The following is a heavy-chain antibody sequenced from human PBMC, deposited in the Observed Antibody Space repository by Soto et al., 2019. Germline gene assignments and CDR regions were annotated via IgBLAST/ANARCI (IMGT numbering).Heavy chain of an antibody. CDR3: ATSSYRDFSYYNGMDA. CDR2: IIPIFGTA. J-gene: IGHJ6*02. D-gene: IGHD3-10*01. V-gene: IGHV1-69*12. CDR1: GGTFSSCA. Sequence: QVQLVQSGAEVKKTGSSVKVSCKASGGTFSSCAISWVRQAPGRGLEWMGGIIPIFGTANYAQKFQGRVTITADEFTSTVYMDLSSLRSEDTAVYYCATSSYRDFSYYNGMDAWGQGTTVTVSS.